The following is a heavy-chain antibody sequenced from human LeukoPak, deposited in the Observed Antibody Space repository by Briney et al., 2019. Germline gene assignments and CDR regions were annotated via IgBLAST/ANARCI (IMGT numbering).Heavy chain of an antibody. V-gene: IGHV4-39*01. Sequence: SETLSLTCGVSGGSISSSSYYWGWIRQPPGKGLEWIGSIYSSGRTYYNPSLQSRVTIAVDTSKHQFSLKLTSVTAADTAVYYCARTPDIAVISDWGQGTLVTVSS. CDR3: ARTPDIAVISD. J-gene: IGHJ4*02. CDR2: IYSSGRT. CDR1: GGSISSSSYY. D-gene: IGHD5-12*01.